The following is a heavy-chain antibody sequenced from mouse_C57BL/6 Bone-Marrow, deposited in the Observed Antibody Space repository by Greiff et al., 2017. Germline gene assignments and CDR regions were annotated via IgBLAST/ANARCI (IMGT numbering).Heavy chain of an antibody. CDR2: IRNKANNHAT. Sequence: EVMLVESGGGLVQPGGSMKLSCAASGFTFSDAWMDWVRQSPEKGLEWVAEIRNKANNHATYYAESVKGRFTISRDDSKSSVYLQMNSLRAEDTGIYYCTRGLRRRDYAMDYWGQGTSVTVSS. CDR1: GFTFSDAW. J-gene: IGHJ4*01. CDR3: TRGLRRRDYAMDY. V-gene: IGHV6-6*01. D-gene: IGHD2-2*01.